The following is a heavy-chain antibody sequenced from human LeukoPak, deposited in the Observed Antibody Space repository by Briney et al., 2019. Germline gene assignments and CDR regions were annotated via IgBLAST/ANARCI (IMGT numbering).Heavy chain of an antibody. J-gene: IGHJ4*02. CDR1: GYTFTGYY. V-gene: IGHV1-2*02. D-gene: IGHD2-21*01. CDR3: ASPNVIDPTCLDY. CDR2: INPNSGGT. Sequence: ASVKVSCKASGYTFTGYYMHWVRQAPGQGLEWMGWINPNSGGTNYAQKFQGRVTMTRDTSTSTAYMELSRLRSDDTAVYYCASPNVIDPTCLDYWGQGTLVTVSS.